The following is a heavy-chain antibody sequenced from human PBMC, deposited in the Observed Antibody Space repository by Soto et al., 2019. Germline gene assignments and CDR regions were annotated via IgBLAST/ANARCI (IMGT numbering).Heavy chain of an antibody. CDR1: GFTFSSYG. CDR3: ARDKAAMGRFDY. CDR2: IWYDGSNK. V-gene: IGHV3-33*01. Sequence: GGSLRLSCAASGFTFSSYGMHWVRQAPGKGLEWVAVIWYDGSNKYYADSVKGRFTISRDNSKNTLYLQMNSLRAEDTAVYYCARDKAAMGRFDYWGQGTLVTVSS. J-gene: IGHJ4*02. D-gene: IGHD5-18*01.